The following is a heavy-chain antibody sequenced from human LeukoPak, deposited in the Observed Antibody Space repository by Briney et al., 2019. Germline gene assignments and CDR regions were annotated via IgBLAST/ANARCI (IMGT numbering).Heavy chain of an antibody. CDR1: GGSIRSSYYY. CDR2: IYDSGST. Sequence: SETLSLTCTVSGGSIRSSYYYWGWIRQPPGKGLEWIGSIYDSGSTYYNPSLKSRVTISVDTSKNQFSLKLSSVTAADTAVYYCARDTYYDATFDYWGQGTLVTVSS. CDR3: ARDTYYDATFDY. D-gene: IGHD3-22*01. V-gene: IGHV4-39*07. J-gene: IGHJ4*02.